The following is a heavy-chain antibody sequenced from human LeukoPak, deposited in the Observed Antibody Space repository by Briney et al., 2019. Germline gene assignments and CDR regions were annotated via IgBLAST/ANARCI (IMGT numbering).Heavy chain of an antibody. V-gene: IGHV3-48*01. CDR2: ISSSSSTI. J-gene: IGHJ4*02. CDR1: GFTFSIYS. D-gene: IGHD4-17*01. Sequence: GGSLRLSCAASGFTFSIYSINWVRQAPGKGLEWVSYISSSSSTIYYADSVKGRFTISRDNSKNTLYLQMNSLRAEDMAVYYCARDIDNGDYVVYWGQGTLVTVSS. CDR3: ARDIDNGDYVVY.